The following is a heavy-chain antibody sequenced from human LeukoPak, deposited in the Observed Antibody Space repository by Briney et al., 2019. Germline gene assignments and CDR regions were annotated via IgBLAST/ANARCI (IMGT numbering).Heavy chain of an antibody. Sequence: GGSLRLSCAASGFTFSSYEMNWVRQAPGKGLEWVSYISSSGSTIYYADSVKGRFTISRDNAKNSLYLQMNSLRAEDTAVYYCARGGITMVRGVPYYYSGMDVWGQGTTVTVSS. V-gene: IGHV3-48*03. CDR3: ARGGITMVRGVPYYYSGMDV. CDR2: ISSSGSTI. J-gene: IGHJ6*02. D-gene: IGHD3-10*01. CDR1: GFTFSSYE.